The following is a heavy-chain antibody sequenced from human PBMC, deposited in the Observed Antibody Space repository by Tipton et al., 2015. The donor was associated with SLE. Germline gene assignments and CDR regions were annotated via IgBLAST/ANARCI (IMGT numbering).Heavy chain of an antibody. J-gene: IGHJ3*02. V-gene: IGHV4-39*07. CDR2: INHSGST. CDR1: GGSISSGSYY. CDR3: ATYRDYYDSSGHDAFDI. Sequence: TLSLTCTVSGGSISSGSYYWSWIRQPPGKRLEWIGEINHSGSTNYNPSLKSRVTISVDTSKNQLSLKLSSVTAADTAVYYCATYRDYYDSSGHDAFDIWGQGTMVTVSS. D-gene: IGHD3-22*01.